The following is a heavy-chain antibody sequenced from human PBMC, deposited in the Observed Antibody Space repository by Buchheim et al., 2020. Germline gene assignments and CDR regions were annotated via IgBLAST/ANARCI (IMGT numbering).Heavy chain of an antibody. CDR2: IYHSGTT. D-gene: IGHD1-26*01. CDR3: ARDVSGSQYNWFDP. CDR1: GGFITNDYYY. J-gene: IGHJ5*02. Sequence: QVQLQESGPGLVKPSQTLSLTCTVSGGFITNDYYYWSWIRRPSGKGLEWIGYIYHSGTTYYNLSLKSRLTISVDTSKNQFSLNLNSVTAADTAVYYCARDVSGSQYNWFDPWGQGTL. V-gene: IGHV4-30-4*01.